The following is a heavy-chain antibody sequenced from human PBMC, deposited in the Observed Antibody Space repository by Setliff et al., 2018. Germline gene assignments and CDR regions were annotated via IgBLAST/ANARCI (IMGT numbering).Heavy chain of an antibody. Sequence: SVKVSCKASGGTFSSYAISWVRQAPGQGLEWMGGIIPIFGIAKYAQKFQGRVTITADESTSTAYMELSSLRSEDTAVYYCARDPAFRRGGIAVAGSFDYWGQGTLVTVSS. CDR1: GGTFSSYA. V-gene: IGHV1-69*13. D-gene: IGHD6-19*01. J-gene: IGHJ4*02. CDR3: ARDPAFRRGGIAVAGSFDY. CDR2: IIPIFGIA.